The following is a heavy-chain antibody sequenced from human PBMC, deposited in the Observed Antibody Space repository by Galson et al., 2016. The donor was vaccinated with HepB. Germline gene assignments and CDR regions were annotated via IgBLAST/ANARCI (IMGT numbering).Heavy chain of an antibody. CDR1: GFTFRSYT. Sequence: SLRLSCAASGFTFRSYTMSWVRQAPGKGLEWVSAISGSGVGTYYADSVKGRFTFSRDNSKNTMYVQMTSLRAEDTAVYYCASGTTVTTSNSFWYFDLWGRGTLVTVSS. CDR3: ASGTTVTTSNSFWYFDL. J-gene: IGHJ2*01. CDR2: ISGSGVGT. V-gene: IGHV3-23*01. D-gene: IGHD4-17*01.